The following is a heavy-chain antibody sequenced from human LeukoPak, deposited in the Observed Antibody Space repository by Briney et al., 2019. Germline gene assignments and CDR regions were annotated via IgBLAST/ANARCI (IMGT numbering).Heavy chain of an antibody. CDR1: GDSINSYY. D-gene: IGHD1-26*01. V-gene: IGHV4-4*07. CDR3: ASLRERSYYARGFDY. Sequence: SETLSLTCTVSGDSINSYYWSWIRQPAGKGLEWIGRVYTSGSTKYNPSLQSRVTMSLDTSKNQFSLKLSFVTAADTAVYYCASLRERSYYARGFDYWGQGTLVTVSS. J-gene: IGHJ4*02. CDR2: VYTSGST.